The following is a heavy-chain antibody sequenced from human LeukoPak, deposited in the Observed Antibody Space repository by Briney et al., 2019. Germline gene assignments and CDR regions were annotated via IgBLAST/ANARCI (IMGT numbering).Heavy chain of an antibody. J-gene: IGHJ6*03. Sequence: GASVKVSCKASGGTFSIYAISWVRQAPGQGLEWMGGIIPIFGTANYAQKFQGRVTITADKSTSTAYMELSSLRSEDTAVYYCARGLWSGYYYYYMDVWGKGTTVTVSS. V-gene: IGHV1-69*06. CDR2: IIPIFGTA. CDR3: ARGLWSGYYYYYMDV. D-gene: IGHD3-3*01. CDR1: GGTFSIYA.